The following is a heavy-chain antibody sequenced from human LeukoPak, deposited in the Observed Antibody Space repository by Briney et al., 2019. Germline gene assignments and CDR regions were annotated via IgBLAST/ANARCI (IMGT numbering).Heavy chain of an antibody. Sequence: ASVKVSCKASGYTVTSYYMNWVRQAPGQGGEGRGGMNPNSGGRNYAKKYQGRGTITRETDNSTANMEMSRLRSHDTAVYYCARGFFFGDLFHDYWGQGTLVTVSS. D-gene: IGHD3-10*01. V-gene: IGHV1-2*02. J-gene: IGHJ4*02. CDR1: GYTVTSYY. CDR3: ARGFFFGDLFHDY. CDR2: MNPNSGGR.